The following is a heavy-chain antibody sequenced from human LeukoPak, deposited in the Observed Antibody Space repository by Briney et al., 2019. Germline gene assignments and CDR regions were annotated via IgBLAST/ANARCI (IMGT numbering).Heavy chain of an antibody. Sequence: GGSLRLSCAASGFTFNKYGMHWVRQAPGKGLEWVSSISSSSSYIYSADSVKGRFTISRDNAKNSLYLQMNSLRAEDTALYYCARSLPNQRDSSSWYSFYYYYYMDVWGKGTTVTISS. CDR2: ISSSSSYI. J-gene: IGHJ6*03. CDR1: GFTFNKYG. CDR3: ARSLPNQRDSSSWYSFYYYYYMDV. D-gene: IGHD6-13*01. V-gene: IGHV3-21*04.